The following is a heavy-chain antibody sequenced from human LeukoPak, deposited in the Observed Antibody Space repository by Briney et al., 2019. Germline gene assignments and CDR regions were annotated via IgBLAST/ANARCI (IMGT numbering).Heavy chain of an antibody. V-gene: IGHV3-30*18. D-gene: IGHD3-3*01. Sequence: PGGSLRLSCTASGFTFSSYGMHWVRQAPGKGLEWVTLISYDGSNKYYADSVKGRFTISRDNSKNTLYLQMNSLRAEDTAAYYCAKEGYDFWSGYTQRHFDYWGQGTLVTGSS. J-gene: IGHJ4*02. CDR3: AKEGYDFWSGYTQRHFDY. CDR2: ISYDGSNK. CDR1: GFTFSSYG.